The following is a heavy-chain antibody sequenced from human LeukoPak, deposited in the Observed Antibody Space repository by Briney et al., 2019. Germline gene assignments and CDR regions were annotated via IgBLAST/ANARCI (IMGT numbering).Heavy chain of an antibody. CDR2: IRSSGTI. Sequence: GGCLTPVCAASGCALKHYGKNWVRQAPGKGLEWVSYIRSSGTIYYADSVKGRFTISRDNAKNSLSLQMNSLRDEDTAIYYCSRHKSGTTYALFYYRGPGTLVTVSS. D-gene: IGHD2/OR15-2a*01. CDR1: GCALKHYG. V-gene: IGHV3-48*02. J-gene: IGHJ4*02. CDR3: SRHKSGTTYALFYY.